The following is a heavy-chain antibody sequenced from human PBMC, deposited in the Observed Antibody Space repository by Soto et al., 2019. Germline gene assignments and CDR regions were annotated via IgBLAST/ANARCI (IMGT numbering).Heavy chain of an antibody. V-gene: IGHV1-18*01. D-gene: IGHD5-12*01. CDR3: AREGVAPYYYYGMDV. J-gene: IGHJ6*02. CDR2: ISTYNGDT. Sequence: QVQLVQSGAEVKKPGASVKVSCKASGYTFTRSGISWVRQAPGQGLEWMGWISTYNGDTNYAQKFQGRVTMTTDTSTSTAYMELRSLRSDDTAVYYCAREGVAPYYYYGMDVWGQGTTATVSS. CDR1: GYTFTRSG.